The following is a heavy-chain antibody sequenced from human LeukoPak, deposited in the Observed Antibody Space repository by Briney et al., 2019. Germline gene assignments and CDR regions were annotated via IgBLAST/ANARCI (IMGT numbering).Heavy chain of an antibody. CDR1: GYTFTSYD. CDR2: MNPNSGNT. D-gene: IGHD3-10*01. Sequence: GASVKVSCKASGYTFTSYDTNWVRQATGQGLEWMGWMNPNSGNTGYAQKFQGRVTMTRNTSISTAYMELSKLRSEDTAVYYCARGPYGSGRYPMDVWGKGTTVTVSS. V-gene: IGHV1-8*01. J-gene: IGHJ6*03. CDR3: ARGPYGSGRYPMDV.